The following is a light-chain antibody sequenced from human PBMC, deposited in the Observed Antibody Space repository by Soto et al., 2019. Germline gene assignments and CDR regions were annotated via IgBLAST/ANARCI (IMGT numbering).Light chain of an antibody. Sequence: QSVLTQPPSVSGAPGQRVTISCTGSSSNIGAGYDVHWYQQLPGTAPKLLLYGNSNRPSGVPDRFSGSKSGTSASLAITGLQAEDEADYYCQSYDSSLSVLYVFGTGTKV. CDR2: GNS. V-gene: IGLV1-40*01. J-gene: IGLJ1*01. CDR1: SSNIGAGYD. CDR3: QSYDSSLSVLYV.